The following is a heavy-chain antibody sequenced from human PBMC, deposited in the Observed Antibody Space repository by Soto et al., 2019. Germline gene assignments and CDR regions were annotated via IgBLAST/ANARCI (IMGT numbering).Heavy chain of an antibody. J-gene: IGHJ4*02. CDR3: VRHQSGYDYGLTHFDY. CDR1: GGSFKSDY. V-gene: IGHV4-59*08. Sequence: QVQLQESGPGLVKASETLSLTCTVSGGSFKSDYWSWIRQPPGKGLEWIGYIGYSGTTNYNPSLKSRVTISVDTSKTQFSLRVTSVTAADTAVYYCVRHQSGYDYGLTHFDYWGQGTLVTVSS. CDR2: IGYSGTT. D-gene: IGHD5-12*01.